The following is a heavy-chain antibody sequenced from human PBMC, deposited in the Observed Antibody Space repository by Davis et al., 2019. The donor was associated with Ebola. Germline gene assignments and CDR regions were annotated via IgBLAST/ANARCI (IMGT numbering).Heavy chain of an antibody. V-gene: IGHV3-21*01. CDR1: GFTFSSYS. J-gene: IGHJ4*02. CDR2: ISSSSSYI. Sequence: PGGSLRLSCAASGFTFSSYSMNWVRQAPGKGLEWVSSISSSSSYIYYVDSVKGRFTISRDNAKNSLYLQMNSLRAEDTAVYYCARVTVVTPFDYWGQGTLVTVSS. D-gene: IGHD4-23*01. CDR3: ARVTVVTPFDY.